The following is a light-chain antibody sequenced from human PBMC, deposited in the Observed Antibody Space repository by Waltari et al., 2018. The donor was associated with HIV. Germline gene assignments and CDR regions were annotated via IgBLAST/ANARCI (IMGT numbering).Light chain of an antibody. V-gene: IGKV3-20*01. Sequence: EIVLTQSPGTLSLSSGERVTLSCRASQSVAGNHLAWYQQRTGPAPRLLIYDTYRRATGIPARFSGSGSGTDFPLTLGSLEPEDFAVYYCQQYGTSGTFGQGTRLEIK. J-gene: IGKJ5*01. CDR1: QSVAGNH. CDR3: QQYGTSGT. CDR2: DTY.